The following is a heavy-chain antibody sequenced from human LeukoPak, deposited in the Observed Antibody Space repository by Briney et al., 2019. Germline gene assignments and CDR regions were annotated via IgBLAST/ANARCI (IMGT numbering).Heavy chain of an antibody. V-gene: IGHV1-2*02. J-gene: IGHJ4*02. D-gene: IGHD2-15*01. CDR1: GYTFTGYY. CDR3: ARVLDCSGGSCYSEDY. Sequence: GASVKVPCKASGYTFTGYYMHWVRQAPGQGLEWMGWINPNSGGTNYAQKFQGRVTMTRDTSISTAYMELSRLRSDDTAVYYCARVLDCSGGSCYSEDYWGQGTLVTVSS. CDR2: INPNSGGT.